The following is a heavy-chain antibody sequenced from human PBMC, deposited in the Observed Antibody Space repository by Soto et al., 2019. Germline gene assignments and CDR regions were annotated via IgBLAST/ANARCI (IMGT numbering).Heavy chain of an antibody. J-gene: IGHJ5*02. V-gene: IGHV1-18*04. CDR1: GYTFTSYG. Sequence: QVQLVQSGAEVKKPGASVKVSCKASGYTFTSYGISWVRQAPGQGLEWMGWISAYNGNTNYAQKLQGRVTMTTDTSTSIDYMELRSLRSDDTAVYYCARVVVVVPAAPRGWFDPWGQGTLVTVSS. CDR2: ISAYNGNT. CDR3: ARVVVVVPAAPRGWFDP. D-gene: IGHD2-2*01.